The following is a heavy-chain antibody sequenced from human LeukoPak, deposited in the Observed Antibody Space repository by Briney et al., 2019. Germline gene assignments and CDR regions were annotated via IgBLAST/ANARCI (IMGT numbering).Heavy chain of an antibody. D-gene: IGHD3-10*01. CDR1: GFTFSSYA. CDR3: ARDLGINYYGSGSFDY. Sequence: GGSLRLSCAASGFTFSSYAMNWVRQAPGKGLEWVSVIFSDGSTYYADSMKGRFTISRDNSKNTLYLQMNSLRAEDTAVYYCARDLGINYYGSGSFDYWGQGTLVTVSS. CDR2: IFSDGST. V-gene: IGHV3-53*01. J-gene: IGHJ4*02.